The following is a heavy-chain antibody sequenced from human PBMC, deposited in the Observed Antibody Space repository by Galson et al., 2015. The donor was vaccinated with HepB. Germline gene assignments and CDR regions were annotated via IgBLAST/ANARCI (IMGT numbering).Heavy chain of an antibody. CDR3: ARVPGYCSGGSCKRWYYFSY. CDR2: IYSSGST. V-gene: IGHV4-61*05. CDR1: GGSISSSSYY. D-gene: IGHD2-15*01. Sequence: LSLTCTVSGGSISSSSYYWGWIRQPPGKGLEWIGYIYSSGSTDYNPSLQSRVTISVDTSKNQFSLKLSSVTAADTAAYYCARVPGYCSGGSCKRWYYFSYWGQGTLVTVSS. J-gene: IGHJ4*02.